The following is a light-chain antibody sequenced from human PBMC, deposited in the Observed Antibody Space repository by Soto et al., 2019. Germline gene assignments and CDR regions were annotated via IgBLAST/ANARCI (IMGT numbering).Light chain of an antibody. CDR1: SSNIGNNA. CDR2: YDD. CDR3: AAWDDSLNGYV. J-gene: IGLJ1*01. V-gene: IGLV1-36*01. Sequence: QSVLTQPPSVSEAPRQRVTISCSGSSSNIGNNAINWYQQLPGKAPKLLIYYDDLLPSGVSDRFSDSKSGTSASLAISGLQSEDEADYYCAAWDDSLNGYVFVTGSKVTVL.